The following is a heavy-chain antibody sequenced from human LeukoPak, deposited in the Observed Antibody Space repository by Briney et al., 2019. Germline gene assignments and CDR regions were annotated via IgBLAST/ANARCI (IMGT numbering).Heavy chain of an antibody. CDR3: ARDPLPGGQKDGSSWYYAFDI. J-gene: IGHJ3*02. V-gene: IGHV4-4*07. CDR1: GGSINSYY. Sequence: SETLSLTCTVSGGSINSYYWSWIRQSAGKGLEWIGRIYTSGSTPDYSPSLKSRVTMSIDTSKNQFSLQLSSVTAADTAVYYCARDPLPGGQKDGSSWYYAFDIWGQGTMVTVSS. D-gene: IGHD6-13*01. CDR2: IYTSGSTP.